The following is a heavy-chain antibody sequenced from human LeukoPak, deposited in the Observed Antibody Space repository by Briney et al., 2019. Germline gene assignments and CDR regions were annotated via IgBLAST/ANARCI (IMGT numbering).Heavy chain of an antibody. CDR1: GFTFSSYA. CDR2: IKQVGSQE. CDR3: ARVHCSSTSCYAFDI. V-gene: IGHV3-7*01. D-gene: IGHD2-2*01. Sequence: GGSLRLSCAASGFTFSSYAMSWVRQAPGKGLEWVAHIKQVGSQEYYVDSVKGRFTISRDSAKNSLYLQMNSLRAEDTAVYYCARVHCSSTSCYAFDIWGQGTMVTVSS. J-gene: IGHJ3*02.